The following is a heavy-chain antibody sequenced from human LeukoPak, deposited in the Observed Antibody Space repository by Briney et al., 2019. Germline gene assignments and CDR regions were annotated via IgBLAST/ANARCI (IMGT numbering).Heavy chain of an antibody. CDR2: VFYTGTT. Sequence: SETLSLTCTVSGGSFSGYYWNWIRQPPGKGLEWIGHVFYTGTTKYHPSLKSRMAISVDTSSNQFSLKLRSVTAADTAVYYCARGITVTTTSDHLDFWGQGTLVTVPS. CDR1: GGSFSGYY. V-gene: IGHV4-59*12. J-gene: IGHJ4*02. D-gene: IGHD4-17*01. CDR3: ARGITVTTTSDHLDF.